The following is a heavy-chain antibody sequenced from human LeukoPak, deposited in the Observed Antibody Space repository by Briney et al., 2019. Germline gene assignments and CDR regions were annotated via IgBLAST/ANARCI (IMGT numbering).Heavy chain of an antibody. V-gene: IGHV4-59*11. D-gene: IGHD5-18*01. CDR2: VFDSGRT. Sequence: SETLSLTCTVSGGSMTTHHWNWIRQTPGKGLEWIGYVFDSGRTKENPSLKSRVTLSAGTSKNQLSLRLSSVTAADTAVYYCTTIKRGNIFGYFDFWGQGILVTVSS. CDR3: TTIKRGNIFGYFDF. J-gene: IGHJ4*02. CDR1: GGSMTTHH.